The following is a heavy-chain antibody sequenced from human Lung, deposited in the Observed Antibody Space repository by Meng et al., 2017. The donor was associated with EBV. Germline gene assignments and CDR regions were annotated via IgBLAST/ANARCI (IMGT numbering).Heavy chain of an antibody. D-gene: IGHD2-21*01. V-gene: IGHV4-30-4*01. CDR3: AREGRSQQVGVSVY. CDR1: GCYFSSVDFY. Sequence: LQVAGPGLLMPSQDLVLPGTVAGCYFSSVDFYWLWILQPPWKGLEWLWYSYHSGVTYYNPALKSRVTITVNTSKNQFSLNLRFVTAADTAVYYCAREGRSQQVGVSVYWGQGNLVTVSS. CDR2: SYHSGVT. J-gene: IGHJ4*02.